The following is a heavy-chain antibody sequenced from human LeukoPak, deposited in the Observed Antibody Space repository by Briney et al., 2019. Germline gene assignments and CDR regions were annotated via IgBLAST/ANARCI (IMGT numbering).Heavy chain of an antibody. CDR2: INLGGST. D-gene: IGHD3-16*01. V-gene: IGHV4-34*08. J-gene: IGHJ6*02. Sequence: GSLRLSCATSGFTFSSYAMSWVRQAPGKGLEWIGNINLGGSTFYTPSLRSRLTISVDTSKDQFSLKLSSVTVADTAMYYCARQRLGLVDVWGQGTTVTVSS. CDR3: ARQRLGLVDV. CDR1: GFTFSSYA.